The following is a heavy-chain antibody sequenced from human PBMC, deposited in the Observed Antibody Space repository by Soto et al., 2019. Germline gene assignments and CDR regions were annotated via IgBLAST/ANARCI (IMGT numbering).Heavy chain of an antibody. CDR2: ISYDGSNK. CDR1: GFTFSSYA. V-gene: IGHV3-30-3*01. Sequence: GGSLRLSCAASGFTFSSYAMYWVRQAPGKGLEWAAHISYDGSNKHYADSVKGRFTTSRDNSKNTLYLQMNSLRVEDTAVYYCIVVVVAAPSGLGYWGQGTLVTVSS. D-gene: IGHD2-15*01. J-gene: IGHJ4*02. CDR3: IVVVVAAPSGLGY.